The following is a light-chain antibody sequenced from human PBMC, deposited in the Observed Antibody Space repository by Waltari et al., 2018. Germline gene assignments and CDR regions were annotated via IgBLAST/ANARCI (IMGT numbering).Light chain of an antibody. CDR2: GAA. CDR1: QSVSSN. Sequence: EIVMTQSPATLSVSPGEGATLSCRASQSVSSNLAWYQQRPGQAPRLLIDGAATRATGIPARFSGSGSGTEFTLTISSLQSEDSAVYYCHQYSSWPPMFTFGQGTKLEIK. V-gene: IGKV3-15*01. J-gene: IGKJ2*01. CDR3: HQYSSWPPMFT.